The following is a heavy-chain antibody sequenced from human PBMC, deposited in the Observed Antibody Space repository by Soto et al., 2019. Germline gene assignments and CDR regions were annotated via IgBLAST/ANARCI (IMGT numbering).Heavy chain of an antibody. CDR2: ISAYNGNT. Sequence: QVQLVQSGAEVKKPGASVKVSCKASGYTFTSYGISWVRQAPGQGLEWMGWISAYNGNTNYAQKLQGRVTMTTDRSTSTAYMELRSLRSDHTAVYNCARDPLRGYSYGYPHYGMDVWGQGTTVTVSS. D-gene: IGHD5-18*01. J-gene: IGHJ6*02. V-gene: IGHV1-18*01. CDR1: GYTFTSYG. CDR3: ARDPLRGYSYGYPHYGMDV.